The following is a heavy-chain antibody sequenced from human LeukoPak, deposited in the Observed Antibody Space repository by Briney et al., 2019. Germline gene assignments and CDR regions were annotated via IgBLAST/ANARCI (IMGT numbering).Heavy chain of an antibody. CDR1: GSTFDDYA. Sequence: GGSLRLSCAASGSTFDDYAMHWVRQAPGKGLEWVSGISWNSGSIGYADSVKGRFTISRDNAKNSLYLQMNSLRAEDTALYYCAKADRVYCSSTSCYEGFDYWGQGTLVTVSS. V-gene: IGHV3-9*01. J-gene: IGHJ4*02. CDR2: ISWNSGSI. CDR3: AKADRVYCSSTSCYEGFDY. D-gene: IGHD2-2*01.